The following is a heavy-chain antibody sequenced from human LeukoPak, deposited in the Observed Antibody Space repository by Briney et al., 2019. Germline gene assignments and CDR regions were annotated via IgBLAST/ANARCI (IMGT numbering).Heavy chain of an antibody. Sequence: GGSLRLSCAASGFTFSSYAMSWVRQAPGKGLEWVSAISGSGGSTYYADSVKGRFTISRDNSKNTLYLQMNSLRAEDTAVYYCARDSPVVPAAIRGWFDPWGQGTLVTVSS. V-gene: IGHV3-23*01. J-gene: IGHJ5*02. D-gene: IGHD2-2*02. CDR1: GFTFSSYA. CDR2: ISGSGGST. CDR3: ARDSPVVPAAIRGWFDP.